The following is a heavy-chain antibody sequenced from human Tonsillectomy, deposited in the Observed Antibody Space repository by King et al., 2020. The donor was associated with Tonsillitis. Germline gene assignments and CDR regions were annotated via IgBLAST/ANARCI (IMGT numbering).Heavy chain of an antibody. J-gene: IGHJ3*02. CDR1: GFSFSSYT. Sequence: QLVQSGGGLVKPGGSLRLSCAASGFSFSSYTMNWVRQAPGKGLEWDSSISSSSSYIYYPDSVKGRFTISRDNAKKSLYLQMNSLRAEDTAVYYCSRVFYGYPYGESLGAFDIWGQGTMVTVSS. D-gene: IGHD5-18*01. CDR3: SRVFYGYPYGESLGAFDI. CDR2: ISSSSSYI. V-gene: IGHV3-21*01.